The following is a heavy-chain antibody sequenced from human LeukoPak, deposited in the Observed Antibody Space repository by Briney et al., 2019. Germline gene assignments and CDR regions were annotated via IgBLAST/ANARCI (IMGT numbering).Heavy chain of an antibody. D-gene: IGHD6-19*01. V-gene: IGHV3-23*01. CDR3: AKDARRTSGWYFFDY. CDR2: ISDGGGST. J-gene: IGHJ4*02. CDR1: GFAFSSQA. Sequence: GGSVRLSCGASGFAFSSQAMGWVRQAPGRGLEWVSAISDGGGSTYYADSVKGRFTISRDNSKNTLFLQMNSLRAEDTAVYYCAKDARRTSGWYFFDYWGQGTLVTVSS.